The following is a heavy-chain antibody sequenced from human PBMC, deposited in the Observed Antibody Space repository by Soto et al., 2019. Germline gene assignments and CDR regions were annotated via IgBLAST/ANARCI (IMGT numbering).Heavy chain of an antibody. D-gene: IGHD6-6*01. V-gene: IGHV1-69*13. CDR2: IIPIFGTA. Sequence: SVKVSCKASGGTFSSYAISWVRQAPGQGLEWMGGIIPIFGTANYAQKFQGRVTITADESTSTAYMELSSLRSEDTAVYYCAIDMRYSSSFHYRYYYYGMDVWGQGTTVTVSS. CDR3: AIDMRYSSSFHYRYYYYGMDV. CDR1: GGTFSSYA. J-gene: IGHJ6*02.